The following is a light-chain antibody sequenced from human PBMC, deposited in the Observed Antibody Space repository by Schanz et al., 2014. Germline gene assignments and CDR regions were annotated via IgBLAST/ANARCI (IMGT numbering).Light chain of an antibody. CDR1: QSVSSN. CDR2: DAS. Sequence: EIEMTQSPATLSVSPGERATLSCRASQSVSSNLAWYQQKPGQAPRLLISDASTRATGIPARFSGSGSGTEFTLTISSLQSEDFAVYYCQQYNNWPYTFGQGTKLEIK. J-gene: IGKJ2*01. V-gene: IGKV3-15*01. CDR3: QQYNNWPYT.